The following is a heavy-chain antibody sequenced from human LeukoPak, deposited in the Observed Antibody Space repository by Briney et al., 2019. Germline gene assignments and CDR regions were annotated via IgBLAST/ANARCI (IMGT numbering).Heavy chain of an antibody. D-gene: IGHD1-1*01. CDR1: GFTFSNAW. CDR3: TTGLERRSWFDP. J-gene: IGHJ5*02. CDR2: IKSKTDGGTT. Sequence: GGSLRLSCAASGFTFSNAWMSWLRQAPGKGLEWVGRIKSKTDGGTTDYAAPVKGRFTISRDDSKNTLYLQMNSLKTEDTAVYYCTTGLERRSWFDPWGQGTLVTVSS. V-gene: IGHV3-15*01.